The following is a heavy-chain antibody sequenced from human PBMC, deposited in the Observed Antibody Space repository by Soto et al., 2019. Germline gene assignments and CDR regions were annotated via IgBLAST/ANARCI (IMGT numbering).Heavy chain of an antibody. V-gene: IGHV3-23*01. CDR2: ISGSGGST. CDR1: GFTFSDYA. Sequence: XGSLRLSCLAAGFTFSDYAMAWVRQSPGKGLEWVSSISGSGGSTYYADSVKGRFTISRDNSKNTVFLQMNSLRAEDTAVYYCAKDHGMDVWGQGATVTVSS. CDR3: AKDHGMDV. J-gene: IGHJ6*02.